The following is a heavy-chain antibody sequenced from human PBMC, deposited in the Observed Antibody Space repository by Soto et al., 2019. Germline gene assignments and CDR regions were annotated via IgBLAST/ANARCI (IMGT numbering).Heavy chain of an antibody. CDR1: GDSVSTNSAA. CDR2: TYYRSKWYN. V-gene: IGHV6-1*01. CDR3: ARHSNTSLEY. J-gene: IGHJ4*02. Sequence: SQTLSLTCAISGDSVSTNSAAWNWIRQSPSRGLEWLGRTYYRSKWYNDYALSVRSRITINPDTSKNQFSLQLKSVTPDDTAVYYCARHSNTSLEYWGQGTLVTVSS.